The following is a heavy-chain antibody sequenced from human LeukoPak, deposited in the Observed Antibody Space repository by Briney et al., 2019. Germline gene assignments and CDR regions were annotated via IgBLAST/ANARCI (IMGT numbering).Heavy chain of an antibody. Sequence: SETLSLTCTVSGGSISSYYWSWLRQPPGKRLEWIGYISYSGSTNYNPSLKSRVTMSVDTSKNQFSLKLSSVTAADTAVYYCARDGDFWSGYYIYNWFDPWGQGTLVTVSS. CDR2: ISYSGST. J-gene: IGHJ5*02. CDR1: GGSISSYY. D-gene: IGHD3-3*01. V-gene: IGHV4-59*12. CDR3: ARDGDFWSGYYIYNWFDP.